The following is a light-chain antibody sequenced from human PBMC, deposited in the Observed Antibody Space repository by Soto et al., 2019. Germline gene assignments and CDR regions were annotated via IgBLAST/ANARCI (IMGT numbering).Light chain of an antibody. CDR3: CSYAGSYTLV. J-gene: IGLJ2*01. CDR2: DVT. CDR1: SSDVGGYNS. Sequence: QAVVTQPRSVSASPGQSVTISCTGTSSDVGGYNSVSWYQKHPGKAPKVMIYDVTKRPSGVPDRFSGSKSGNTASLTISGLQAEDEADYYCCSYAGSYTLVFGGGTKLTVL. V-gene: IGLV2-11*01.